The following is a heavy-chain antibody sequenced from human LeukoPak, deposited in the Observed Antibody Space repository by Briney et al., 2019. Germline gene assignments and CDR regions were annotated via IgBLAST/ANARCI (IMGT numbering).Heavy chain of an antibody. CDR1: GGTFSSYA. Sequence: GASVKVSYKASGGTFSSYAISWVRQAPGQGLEWMGRIIPILGIANYAQKFQGRVTITADKSTSTAYMELSSLRSEDTAVYYCAGRHGSGRRYWFDPWGQGTLVTVSS. CDR3: AGRHGSGRRYWFDP. D-gene: IGHD3-10*01. CDR2: IIPILGIA. J-gene: IGHJ5*02. V-gene: IGHV1-69*04.